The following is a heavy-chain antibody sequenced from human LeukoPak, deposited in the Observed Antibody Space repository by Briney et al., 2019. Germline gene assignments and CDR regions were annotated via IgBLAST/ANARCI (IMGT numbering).Heavy chain of an antibody. CDR1: RMTFSHRW. V-gene: IGHV3-74*01. Sequence: GGSLRLSCAASRMTFSHRWLHWVRQAPGKGLVWVSLIKNDGRTTIYADSVKGRFTISRDNGKSTLYLQMNSLRAEDTGIYYCTTGPSYGYEWWGQGTVVTVSS. CDR2: IKNDGRTT. CDR3: TTGPSYGYEW. J-gene: IGHJ4*02. D-gene: IGHD3-16*01.